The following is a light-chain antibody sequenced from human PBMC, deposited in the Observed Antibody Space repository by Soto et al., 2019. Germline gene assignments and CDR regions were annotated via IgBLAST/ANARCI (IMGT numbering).Light chain of an antibody. CDR3: QQYSTSPRT. V-gene: IGKV3-20*01. J-gene: IGKJ1*01. CDR2: GAS. CDR1: QSVSSNY. Sequence: EIVLTQSPGTLSLSPGERATLSCRASQSVSSNYSAWHQQQPGPAPRLLICGASSRATGIPDRFSGSGSGTDFPLTISRLEPEDFAMYYCQQYSTSPRTFGQGTKVDIK.